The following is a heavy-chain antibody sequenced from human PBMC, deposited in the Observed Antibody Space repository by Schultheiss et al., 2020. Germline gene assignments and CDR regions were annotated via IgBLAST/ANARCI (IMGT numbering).Heavy chain of an antibody. CDR1: GGSISSYY. D-gene: IGHD6-19*01. J-gene: IGHJ4*02. CDR3: ARGYSSGWYPDY. V-gene: IGHV4-59*01. Sequence: SETLSLTCTVSGGSISSYYWSWIRQPPGKGLEWIGYVSYSGSTNYNPSLKSRVTISVDTSKNQFSLKLSSVTAADSAVYYCARGYSSGWYPDYWGQETLVTVSS. CDR2: VSYSGST.